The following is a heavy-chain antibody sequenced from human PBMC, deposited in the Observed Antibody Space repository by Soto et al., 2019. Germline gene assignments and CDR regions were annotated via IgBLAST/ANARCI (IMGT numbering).Heavy chain of an antibody. CDR1: GFSFSNCG. CDR2: ISSDGSDK. Sequence: QVQLVESGGGVVQPGRSLRLSCAACGFSFSNCGMHWVRQAPGKGLEWVAAISSDGSDKYYSESVKGRFTISRDNSKNTLFLQMNSLRVEDTAVYYCVKGSEVARQELDYWGQGTLVTVSS. V-gene: IGHV3-30*18. J-gene: IGHJ4*02. D-gene: IGHD2-15*01. CDR3: VKGSEVARQELDY.